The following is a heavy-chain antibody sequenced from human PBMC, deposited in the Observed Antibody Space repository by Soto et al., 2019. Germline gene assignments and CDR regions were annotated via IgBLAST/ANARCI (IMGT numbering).Heavy chain of an antibody. CDR1: GFTFRSYG. V-gene: IGHV3-30*18. J-gene: IGHJ4*02. Sequence: WSLRLSCAASGFTFRSYGMHWVRQAPGKGLEWVAVISYDGSNKYYADSVKGRFTISRDNSNNTLYLQMNSLRAEDTAVYYCAKEMYYYDSSGYYPFDFWGQGTLVTVSS. D-gene: IGHD3-22*01. CDR2: ISYDGSNK. CDR3: AKEMYYYDSSGYYPFDF.